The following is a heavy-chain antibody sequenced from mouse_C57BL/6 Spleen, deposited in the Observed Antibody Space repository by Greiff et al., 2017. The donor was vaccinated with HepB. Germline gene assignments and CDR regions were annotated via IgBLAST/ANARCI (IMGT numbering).Heavy chain of an antibody. V-gene: IGHV1-55*01. CDR2: IYPGSGST. CDR3: ARGYYDYGDFDY. CDR1: GYTFTSYW. J-gene: IGHJ2*01. D-gene: IGHD2-4*01. Sequence: QVQLQQPGAELVKPGASVKMSCKASGYTFTSYWITWVKQRPGQGLEWIGDIYPGSGSTNYNETFKSKATLTVDTSSSTAYMQLSSLTSEDSAVYYCARGYYDYGDFDYWGQGTTLTVSS.